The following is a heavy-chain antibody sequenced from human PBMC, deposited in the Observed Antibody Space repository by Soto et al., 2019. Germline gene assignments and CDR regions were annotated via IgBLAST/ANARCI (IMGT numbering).Heavy chain of an antibody. CDR3: VRDLDGSGSYYTDY. D-gene: IGHD3-10*01. J-gene: IGHJ4*02. CDR2: IRVHKGNT. V-gene: IGHV1-18*01. Sequence: QVHLVQSGVEVKKPGASVKVSCKASGYNFINSGITWVRQAPGQGLEWMGWIRVHKGNTNYAQKFQGRVTMTTDTSTNTAYMELRSLRPDDTAVYYCVRDLDGSGSYYTDYWGPGTLVIVYS. CDR1: GYNFINSG.